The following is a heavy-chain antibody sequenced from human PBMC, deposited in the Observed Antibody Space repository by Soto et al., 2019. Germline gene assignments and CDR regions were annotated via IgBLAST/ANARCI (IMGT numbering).Heavy chain of an antibody. CDR2: IYHTGAT. V-gene: IGHV4-30-4*01. CDR3: ARGLVEMATITYFDY. J-gene: IGHJ4*02. D-gene: IGHD5-12*01. CDR1: GASIISLDYY. Sequence: SETLSLTCTVSGASIISLDYYWTWIRQPPGKGLEWIGHIYHTGATYYNPSLKSRVTISVDTSKNQFSLKLSSVTAADTAVYYCARGLVEMATITYFDYWGQGTLVTVSS.